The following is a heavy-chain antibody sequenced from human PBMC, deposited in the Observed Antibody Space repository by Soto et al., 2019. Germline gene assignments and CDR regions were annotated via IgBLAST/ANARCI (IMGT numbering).Heavy chain of an antibody. CDR3: AKDSGYNSPYYFDY. V-gene: IGHV3-43*01. CDR1: GFTFDDYT. J-gene: IGHJ4*02. CDR2: INWDGGIT. D-gene: IGHD5-12*01. Sequence: PGGSLRLSCAASGFTFDDYTMHWVRQAPGKGLEWVSLINWDGGITYYADSVKGRFTISRDNSKNSLYLQMNSLRTEDTALYYCAKDSGYNSPYYFDYWGQGTLVTVSS.